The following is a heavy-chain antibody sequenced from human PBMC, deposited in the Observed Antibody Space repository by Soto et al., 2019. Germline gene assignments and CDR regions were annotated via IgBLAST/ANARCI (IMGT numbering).Heavy chain of an antibody. CDR3: AKPTVPFGRAVVAGPFDN. V-gene: IGHV3-30*18. Sequence: QVQLVESGGGMVQPGRSLRLSCAASGFTFSSFGMHWVRQAPGKGLEWVAVILYDGSNKYYADSVKGRFTISRDNSKNTLYLQMNSLRAEDTAVFYCAKPTVPFGRAVVAGPFDNWGQGTLVTVSS. J-gene: IGHJ4*02. CDR1: GFTFSSFG. CDR2: ILYDGSNK. D-gene: IGHD6-19*01.